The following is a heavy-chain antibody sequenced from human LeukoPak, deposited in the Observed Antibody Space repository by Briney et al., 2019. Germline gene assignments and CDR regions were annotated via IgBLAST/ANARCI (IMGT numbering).Heavy chain of an antibody. V-gene: IGHV3-11*04. CDR1: GFTFSDYY. CDR2: ISTSGSTI. J-gene: IGHJ4*02. CDR3: ASTWGSQHFDY. Sequence: GGSLRLSCAASGFTFSDYYMSWIRQAPGKGLEGVSYISTSGSTIYYADSVKGRFTISRDNAKKSLYLQMNSLRAEDTAVYYCASTWGSQHFDYWGQGTMVTVSS. D-gene: IGHD7-27*01.